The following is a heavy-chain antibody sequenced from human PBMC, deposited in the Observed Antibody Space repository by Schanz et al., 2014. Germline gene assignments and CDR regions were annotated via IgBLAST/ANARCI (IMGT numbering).Heavy chain of an antibody. D-gene: IGHD6-19*01. Sequence: EVQLMESGGGLVQPGGSLRLSCVASGFAFSSFAMTWVRQAPGRGLEWVSSISTSGTYMYIADSLKGRLTISRDDAKNSLYLQMNSLRAEDTALYYCTKDKSQISVADRFDPWGQGTLVNVSS. CDR3: TKDKSQISVADRFDP. CDR1: GFAFSSFA. J-gene: IGHJ5*02. V-gene: IGHV3-21*04. CDR2: ISTSGTYM.